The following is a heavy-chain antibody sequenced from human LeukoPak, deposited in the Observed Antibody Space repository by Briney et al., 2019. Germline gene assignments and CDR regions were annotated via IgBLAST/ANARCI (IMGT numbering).Heavy chain of an antibody. D-gene: IGHD1-26*01. CDR2: ISSSSSYI. J-gene: IGHJ6*02. V-gene: IGHV3-21*01. Sequence: GGSLRLSCAASGFTFSSYSMNWVRQDPGKGLEWVSSISSSSSYIYYADSVKGRFTISRDNAKNSLYLQMNSLRAEDTAVYYCARYSGSYFDPFGTYGMDVWGQGTTVTVSS. CDR3: ARYSGSYFDPFGTYGMDV. CDR1: GFTFSSYS.